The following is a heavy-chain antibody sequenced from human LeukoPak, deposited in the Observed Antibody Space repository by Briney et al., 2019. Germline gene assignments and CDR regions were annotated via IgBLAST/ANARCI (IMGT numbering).Heavy chain of an antibody. CDR1: GFTFSSYA. D-gene: IGHD3-10*01. Sequence: QAGGSLRLSCAASGFTFSSYAMHWVRQAPGKGLEYVSAISSNGGSTYYANSVKGRFTISRDNSKNTLYLQMGSLRAEDMAVYYCARSYYGSGSISYYYYYMDVWGKGTTVTISS. CDR2: ISSNGGST. CDR3: ARSYYGSGSISYYYYYMDV. V-gene: IGHV3-64*01. J-gene: IGHJ6*03.